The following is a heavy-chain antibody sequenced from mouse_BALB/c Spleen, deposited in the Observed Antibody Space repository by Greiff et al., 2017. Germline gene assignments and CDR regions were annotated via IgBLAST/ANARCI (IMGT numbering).Heavy chain of an antibody. J-gene: IGHJ4*01. V-gene: IGHV2-9*02. D-gene: IGHD2-2*01. CDR1: GFSLTSYG. Sequence: VQLQQSGPGLVAPSQSLSITCTVSGFSLTSYGVHWVRQPPGKGLEWLGVIWAGGSTNYNSALMSRLSISKDNSKSQVFLKMNSLQTDDTAMYYCASPNYGYLYAMDYWGQGTSVTVSS. CDR2: IWAGGST. CDR3: ASPNYGYLYAMDY.